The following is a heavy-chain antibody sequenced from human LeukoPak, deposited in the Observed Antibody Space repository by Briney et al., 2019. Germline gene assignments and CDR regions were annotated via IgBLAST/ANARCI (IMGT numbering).Heavy chain of an antibody. CDR3: ASDKTAQLDNYYYYMDV. CDR2: INWNGGST. J-gene: IGHJ6*03. Sequence: PGGSLRLSCAASGFTFDDYGMSWVRQAPGKGLEWVSGINWNGGSTGYADSVKGRFTISRDNGKNSLYLQMNSLRAEDTAVYYCASDKTAQLDNYYYYMDVWGKGTTVTISS. V-gene: IGHV3-20*04. D-gene: IGHD6-13*01. CDR1: GFTFDDYG.